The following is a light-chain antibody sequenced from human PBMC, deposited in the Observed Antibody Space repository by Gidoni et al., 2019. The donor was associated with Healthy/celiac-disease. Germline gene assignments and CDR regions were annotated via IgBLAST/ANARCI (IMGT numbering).Light chain of an antibody. CDR1: QDISNY. V-gene: IGKV1-33*01. J-gene: IGKJ3*01. CDR3: QLLFT. Sequence: DIQMTQSPSSLSASVGDRVTITCQASQDISNYLNWYQQKPGKAPKLLIYDASTLETGVRSRFSGSGSGTDFTFTISSLQPEDIATYDCQLLFTFGPGTKVDIK. CDR2: DAS.